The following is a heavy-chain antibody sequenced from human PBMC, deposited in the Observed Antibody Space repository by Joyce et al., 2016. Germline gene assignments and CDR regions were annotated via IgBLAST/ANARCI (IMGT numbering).Heavy chain of an antibody. D-gene: IGHD1-14*01. Sequence: QVQLQESGPGLVKPSQTLSLTCTVSGGSINNDDYYWSWIRQHPDKGLECVGYIYYSETTFYHPSLKSRVTISLGRSKNQFSLKLNSVTAADAAVYYCARGSGNTEFDLWGQGTLVTVSS. CDR1: GGSINNDDYY. CDR2: IYYSETT. CDR3: ARGSGNTEFDL. J-gene: IGHJ4*02. V-gene: IGHV4-31*03.